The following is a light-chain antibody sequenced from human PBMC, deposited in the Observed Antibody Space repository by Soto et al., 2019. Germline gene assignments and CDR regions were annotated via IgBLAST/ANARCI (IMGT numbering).Light chain of an antibody. J-gene: IGLJ1*01. CDR3: SSYTSSSTLVV. CDR2: DVS. Sequence: QCVLTQPASVSGSPGQSITISCTGTSSDVGGYNYVSWYQQHPGKAPKLMIYDVSNRPSGVSNRFSGSKSGNTASLTISGLQAGDEADYYCSSYTSSSTLVVFGTGTEVTVL. CDR1: SSDVGGYNY. V-gene: IGLV2-14*01.